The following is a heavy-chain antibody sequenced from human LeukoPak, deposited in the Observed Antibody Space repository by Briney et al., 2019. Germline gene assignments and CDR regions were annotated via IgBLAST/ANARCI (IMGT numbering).Heavy chain of an antibody. V-gene: IGHV4-39*07. CDR1: GGSISSSSYY. D-gene: IGHD6-25*01. Sequence: SETLPLTCTVSGGSISSSSYYWGWIRQPPGKGLEWIGRIYTSGSTNYNPSLKSRVTISVDTSKNQFSLKLSSVTAADTAVYYCARGHYNSGRSADAFDIWGQGTMVTVSS. J-gene: IGHJ3*02. CDR2: IYTSGST. CDR3: ARGHYNSGRSADAFDI.